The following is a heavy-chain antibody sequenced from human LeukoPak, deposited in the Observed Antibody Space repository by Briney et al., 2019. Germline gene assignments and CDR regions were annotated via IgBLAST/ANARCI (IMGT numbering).Heavy chain of an antibody. CDR1: GGSISSGSYY. Sequence: PSGTLSLTCTVSGGSISSGSYYWSWIRQPAGKGLEWVGRIYTSGSTNYNPSLKSRVTISVDTSKNQFSLKLSSVTAADTAVYYCARVVDYYGSGSYYYYMDVWGKGTTVTVSS. CDR3: ARVVDYYGSGSYYYYMDV. V-gene: IGHV4-61*02. J-gene: IGHJ6*03. CDR2: IYTSGST. D-gene: IGHD3-10*01.